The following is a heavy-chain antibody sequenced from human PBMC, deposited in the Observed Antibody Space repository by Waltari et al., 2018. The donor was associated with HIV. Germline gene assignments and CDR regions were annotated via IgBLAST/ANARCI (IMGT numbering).Heavy chain of an antibody. J-gene: IGHJ6*02. CDR1: GFTFDKCA. CDR3: GKDLTPGGLDV. CDR2: LSLDSDRI. Sequence: EVQLVESGGGLVQPGGSLRLSCAVSGFTFDKCAMHWVRQVPGKGLEWGSGLSLDSDRIDYSDSVKGRFTVSRDNAKTSLYLQMNSLRVEDTALYYCGKDLTPGGLDVWGQGTTVIVSS. V-gene: IGHV3-9*01.